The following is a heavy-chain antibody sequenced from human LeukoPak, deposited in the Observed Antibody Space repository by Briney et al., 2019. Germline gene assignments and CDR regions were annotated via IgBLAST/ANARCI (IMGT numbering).Heavy chain of an antibody. CDR1: GFTFSSDA. Sequence: PGGSLRLSCAASGFTFSSDAMSWVRQAPGKGLEWVSAISGSGGSTYYADSVKGRFTISRDNSKSTLYLQMNSLRAEDTALYYCAKDMIRGALPYYFDYWGRGTLVTVSS. CDR2: ISGSGGST. CDR3: AKDMIRGALPYYFDY. D-gene: IGHD3-10*01. V-gene: IGHV3-23*01. J-gene: IGHJ4*02.